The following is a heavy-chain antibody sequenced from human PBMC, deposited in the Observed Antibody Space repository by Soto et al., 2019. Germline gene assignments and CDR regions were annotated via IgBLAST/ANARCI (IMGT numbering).Heavy chain of an antibody. CDR1: GYTFTSYA. Sequence: GASVNVSCKASGYTFTSYAMHWVRQAPGQRLEWMGWINAGNGNTKYSQKFQGRVTITRDTSASTAYMELSSLRSEDTAVYYCARDGHYYDSSGYYYDWFDPWGQGTLVTVSS. J-gene: IGHJ5*02. D-gene: IGHD3-22*01. CDR2: INAGNGNT. CDR3: ARDGHYYDSSGYYYDWFDP. V-gene: IGHV1-3*01.